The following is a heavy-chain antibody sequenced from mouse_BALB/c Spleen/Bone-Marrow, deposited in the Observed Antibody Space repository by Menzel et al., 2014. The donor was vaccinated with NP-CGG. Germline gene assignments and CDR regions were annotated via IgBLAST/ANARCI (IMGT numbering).Heavy chain of an antibody. V-gene: IGHV14-3*02. D-gene: IGHD1-1*01. Sequence: VQLQQSGAELVKPGASVKLPCKASGFNIKDTYMHWVKERPEKGLEWIGRIDPANGNTKYDPKFQGKATITADTSSNTAYLQLSSLTSEDTAVYYCVYGRDWYFDVWGAGTTVTVSS. CDR2: IDPANGNT. CDR1: GFNIKDTY. CDR3: VYGRDWYFDV. J-gene: IGHJ1*01.